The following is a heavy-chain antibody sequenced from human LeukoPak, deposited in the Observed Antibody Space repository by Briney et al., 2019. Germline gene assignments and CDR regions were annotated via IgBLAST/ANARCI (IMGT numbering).Heavy chain of an antibody. CDR3: ARHRAGMVRHN. D-gene: IGHD3-10*01. V-gene: IGHV4-34*01. Sequence: SETLSLTCAVYGGSFSGYYWSWIRQPPGKGLEWIGEINHSGSTNYNPSLKSRVTISVDTSKNQFSLKLSSVTAADTAVYYCARHRAGMVRHNWGQGTLVTVSS. J-gene: IGHJ4*02. CDR1: GGSFSGYY. CDR2: INHSGST.